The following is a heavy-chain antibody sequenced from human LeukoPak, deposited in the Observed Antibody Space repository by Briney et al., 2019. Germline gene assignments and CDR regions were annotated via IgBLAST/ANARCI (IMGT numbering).Heavy chain of an antibody. CDR1: GFTFSTYS. J-gene: IGHJ3*02. V-gene: IGHV3-48*01. Sequence: GGSLRLSCATSGFTFSTYSMNWVRQAPGKGLEWVSYISGRSESKSYADSVKGRFTISRDNAKNSLYLQMNSLRVEDTALYYCARPTGSYGFDIWGQGAMVTVSS. CDR3: ARPTGSYGFDI. D-gene: IGHD4-17*01. CDR2: ISGRSESK.